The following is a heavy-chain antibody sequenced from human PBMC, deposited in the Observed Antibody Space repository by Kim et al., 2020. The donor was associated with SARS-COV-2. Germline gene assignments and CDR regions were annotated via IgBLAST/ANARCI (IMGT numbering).Heavy chain of an antibody. CDR2: INPDSGVT. CDR3: ARGNTETIDY. Sequence: ASVKVSCKTSGYTFTTRYLHWVRQAPGNGLEWMGRINPDSGVTDHAQRFQGRVTMTRDKAIRTVYMELSSLKSDDSVVYYCARGNTETIDYWGQGTLITVSS. J-gene: IGHJ4*02. CDR1: GYTFTTRY. V-gene: IGHV1-2*05.